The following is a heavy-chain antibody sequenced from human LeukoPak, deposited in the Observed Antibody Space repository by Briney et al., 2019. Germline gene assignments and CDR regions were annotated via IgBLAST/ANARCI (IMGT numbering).Heavy chain of an antibody. J-gene: IGHJ4*02. CDR2: ISYDGSNK. Sequence: GGSLRLSCAASGFTFSSYAMHWVRQAPGKGLEWVAVISYDGSNKYYADSVKGRFAISRDNSKNTLYLQMNSLRAEDTAVYYCARGSSWSSWYFDYWGQGTLVTVSS. CDR1: GFTFSSYA. CDR3: ARGSSWSSWYFDY. D-gene: IGHD6-13*01. V-gene: IGHV3-30*09.